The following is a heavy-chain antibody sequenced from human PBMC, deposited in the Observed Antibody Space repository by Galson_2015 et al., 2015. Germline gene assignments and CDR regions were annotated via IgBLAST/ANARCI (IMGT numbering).Heavy chain of an antibody. CDR2: ISSNGGST. V-gene: IGHV3-64D*06. CDR1: GFTFSSYA. Sequence: SLRLSCAASGFTFSSYAMHWVRQAPGKGLEYVSAISSNGGSTYYADSVKGRFTISRDNSKNTLYIQMSSLRAEDTAVYYCVKGHKTRDFWSGYYQFDPWGQGTLVTVSS. CDR3: VKGHKTRDFWSGYYQFDP. J-gene: IGHJ5*02. D-gene: IGHD3-3*01.